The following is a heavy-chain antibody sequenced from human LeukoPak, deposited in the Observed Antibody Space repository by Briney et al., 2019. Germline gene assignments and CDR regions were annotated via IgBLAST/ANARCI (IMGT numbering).Heavy chain of an antibody. V-gene: IGHV3-74*01. CDR1: GFTFSSYW. CDR3: ARVKSTMVRGVSPYNWFDP. CDR2: INSDGSST. Sequence: GGSLRLSCAASGFTFSSYWMHWVRQAPGKGLVWVSRINSDGSSTSYADSVKGRFTISRDNAKNTLYLQMNSLRAEDTAVYYCARVKSTMVRGVSPYNWFDPWGQGTLVTVSS. J-gene: IGHJ5*02. D-gene: IGHD3-10*01.